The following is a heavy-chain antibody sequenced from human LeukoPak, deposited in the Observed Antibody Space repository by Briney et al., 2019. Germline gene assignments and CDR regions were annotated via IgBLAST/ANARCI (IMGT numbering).Heavy chain of an antibody. CDR3: TLDCSSTSCPSYYYGMDV. V-gene: IGHV3-73*01. CDR1: GFTFSGSA. Sequence: GGSLRLSCAASGFTFSGSAMHWVRQASGKGLEWVGCIRSKANSYATAYAASVKGRFTISRDDSKNTAYLQMNSLKTEDTAVYYCTLDCSSTSCPSYYYGMDVWGQGTTVTVSS. J-gene: IGHJ6*02. D-gene: IGHD2-2*01. CDR2: IRSKANSYAT.